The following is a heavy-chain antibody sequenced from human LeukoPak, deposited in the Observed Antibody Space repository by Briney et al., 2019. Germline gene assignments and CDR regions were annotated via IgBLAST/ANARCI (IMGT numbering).Heavy chain of an antibody. Sequence: PSETLSLTCTVSGGSISSYYWSWIRQPPGKGLEWIGYIYCSGSTNYNPSLKSRVTISVDTSKNQFSLKLSSVTAADTAVYYCARGRGSSWFNWFDPWGQGTLVTVSS. CDR3: ARGRGSSWFNWFDP. CDR1: GGSISSYY. D-gene: IGHD6-13*01. J-gene: IGHJ5*02. V-gene: IGHV4-59*01. CDR2: IYCSGST.